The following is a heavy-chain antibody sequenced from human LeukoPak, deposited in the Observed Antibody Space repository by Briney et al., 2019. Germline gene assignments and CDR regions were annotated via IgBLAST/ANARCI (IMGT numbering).Heavy chain of an antibody. CDR1: GGTFSSYA. V-gene: IGHV1-69*13. CDR2: IIPIFGTA. J-gene: IGHJ1*01. CDR3: ARDSGYYDSSGYLYFQH. Sequence: ASVKVSCKASGGTFSSYAISWVRQAPGQGLEWMGGIIPIFGTANYAQKFQGRVTITADESTSTAYMELSSLRSEDTAVYYCARDSGYYDSSGYLYFQHWGQGTLVTVSS. D-gene: IGHD3-22*01.